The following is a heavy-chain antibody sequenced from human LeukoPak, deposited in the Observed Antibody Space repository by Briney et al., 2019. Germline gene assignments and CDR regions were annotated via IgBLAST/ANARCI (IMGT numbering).Heavy chain of an antibody. CDR2: ISYDGTNK. D-gene: IGHD2-21*01. Sequence: GGSLRLSCAASGFTFSNYGIPWVRQAPGKGLEWVAIISYDGTNKYYADSVKGRFTISRDNSKNTLYLQMNSLRAEDTAMYYCAKEEGVMAIAGSPSGYWGQGTLVTVSS. CDR1: GFTFSNYG. J-gene: IGHJ4*02. V-gene: IGHV3-30*18. CDR3: AKEEGVMAIAGSPSGY.